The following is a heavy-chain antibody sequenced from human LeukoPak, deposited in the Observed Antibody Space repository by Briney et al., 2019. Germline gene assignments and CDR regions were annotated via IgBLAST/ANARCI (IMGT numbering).Heavy chain of an antibody. CDR3: ARNSRVASTSGLNY. J-gene: IGHJ4*02. CDR1: GGTFSSYP. Sequence: SVKVSCKVSGGTFSSYPISWVRQAPGQGLEWMGEITPIFGEAQNAEKFQGRATITADEPTSTVYMELTSLRLDDTAMYYCARNSRVASTSGLNYWGQGTLVTVSS. V-gene: IGHV1-69*13. CDR2: ITPIFGEA. D-gene: IGHD5-12*01.